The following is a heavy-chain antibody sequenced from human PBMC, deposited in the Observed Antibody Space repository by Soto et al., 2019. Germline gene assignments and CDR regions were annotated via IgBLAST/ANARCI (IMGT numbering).Heavy chain of an antibody. Sequence: GGLMRLSCAAAGGTFSSYAMSCVRQAPGKGLEWVSTITGGADSTYYADSVKGRFTISRDNSKNTLYLQMNSLRAEDTAVYYCAKFMTTVTTGYHNYYYMDVWGKGTTVTVSS. V-gene: IGHV3-23*01. D-gene: IGHD4-17*01. J-gene: IGHJ6*03. CDR1: GGTFSSYA. CDR2: ITGGADST. CDR3: AKFMTTVTTGYHNYYYMDV.